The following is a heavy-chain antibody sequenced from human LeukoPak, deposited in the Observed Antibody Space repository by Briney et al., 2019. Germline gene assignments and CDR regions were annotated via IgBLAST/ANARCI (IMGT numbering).Heavy chain of an antibody. Sequence: ASVKVSCKASGFTFSSSAMQWVRQARGQRLEWMGWIVVGSGNTNYAQKFQERVTITRDMSTSTAYMELSSLRSEDTAVYYCARGPLPTQYSYGLQGLYWYFDLWGRGTLVTVSS. D-gene: IGHD5-18*01. J-gene: IGHJ2*01. V-gene: IGHV1-58*02. CDR2: IVVGSGNT. CDR1: GFTFSSSA. CDR3: ARGPLPTQYSYGLQGLYWYFDL.